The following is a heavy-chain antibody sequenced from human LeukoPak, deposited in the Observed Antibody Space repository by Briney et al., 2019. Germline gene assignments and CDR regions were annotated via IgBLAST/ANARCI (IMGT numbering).Heavy chain of an antibody. CDR1: GYTFTGYY. CDR3: ARANPLYCSSTTRLLDY. CDR2: INPNSGDT. V-gene: IGHV1-2*02. J-gene: IGHJ4*02. D-gene: IGHD2-2*01. Sequence: ASVKVSCKASGYTFTGYYMHWVRQAPGQGFEWMGWINPNSGDTNYAQKFQGRVTMTRDTSISTAHMELSRLRSDDTAVYYCARANPLYCSSTTRLLDYWGQGTLVTVSS.